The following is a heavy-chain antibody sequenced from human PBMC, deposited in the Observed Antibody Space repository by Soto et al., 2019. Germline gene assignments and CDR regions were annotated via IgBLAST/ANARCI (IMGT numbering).Heavy chain of an antibody. J-gene: IGHJ6*03. V-gene: IGHV4-39*01. CDR2: IYYSGST. Sequence: SETLSLTCTVSGGSISSSSYYWGWIRQPPGKGLEWIGSIYYSGSTYYNPSLKSRVTISVDTSKNQFSLKLSSVTAADTAVYYCARRGAPNYYYYLDVWGNGTTVTVSS. CDR1: GGSISSSSYY. CDR3: ARRGAPNYYYYLDV.